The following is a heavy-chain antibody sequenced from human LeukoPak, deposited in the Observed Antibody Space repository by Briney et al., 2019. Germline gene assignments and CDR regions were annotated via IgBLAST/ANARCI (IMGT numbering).Heavy chain of an antibody. J-gene: IGHJ4*02. CDR1: GFTCSNYA. D-gene: IGHD2-15*01. CDR2: ISGSDGST. Sequence: GGSLRLSCTASGFTCSNYAMSWVRQAPGKGLEWVSTISGSDGSTYYADSVKGRFNISRDNSKNTLYLQMNSLRVEDTAIYYCAKGRGYCTGGSCYSDYWGQGTLVTVSS. CDR3: AKGRGYCTGGSCYSDY. V-gene: IGHV3-23*01.